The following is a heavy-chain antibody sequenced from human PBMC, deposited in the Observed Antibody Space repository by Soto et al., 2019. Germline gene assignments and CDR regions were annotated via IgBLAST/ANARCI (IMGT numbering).Heavy chain of an antibody. CDR1: GGSISSGGYY. V-gene: IGHV4-31*03. J-gene: IGHJ4*02. CDR3: ARDPGTRRYSYGYWDLSYFDY. Sequence: QVQLQESGPGLVKPSQTLSLTCTVSGGSISSGGYYWSWIRQHPGKGLEWIGYIYYSGSTYYNPSLKSRVTISVDTSKNQFSLKLSSVTAADTAVYYCARDPGTRRYSYGYWDLSYFDYWGQGTLVTVSS. D-gene: IGHD5-18*01. CDR2: IYYSGST.